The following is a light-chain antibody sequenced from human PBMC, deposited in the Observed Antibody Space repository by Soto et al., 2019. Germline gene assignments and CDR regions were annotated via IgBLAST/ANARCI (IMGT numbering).Light chain of an antibody. V-gene: IGLV2-14*01. CDR3: SSYTSSTTHV. CDR1: SSDVGGYNY. CDR2: DVS. Sequence: QSVLTQPASVSGSPGQSITISCTGTSSDVGGYNYISWHQQHPGKAPKLLIYDVSSRPSGVSNRFSASKSGNTASLTISGLQAEDEADYYCSSYTSSTTHVFGPGTKVTVL. J-gene: IGLJ1*01.